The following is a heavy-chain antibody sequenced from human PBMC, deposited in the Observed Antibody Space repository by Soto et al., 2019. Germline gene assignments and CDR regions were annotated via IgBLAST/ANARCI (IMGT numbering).Heavy chain of an antibody. CDR1: GGSVSSGSYY. CDR2: IYYSGST. J-gene: IGHJ4*02. CDR3: ARGQFQYVWGSPFDY. V-gene: IGHV4-61*01. Sequence: SETLSLTCTVSGGSVSSGSYYWSWIRQPPGKGLEWIGYIYYSGSTNYNPSLKSRVTISVDTSKSQFSLKLSSVTAADTAVYYCARGQFQYVWGSPFDYWGQGTLVTVSS. D-gene: IGHD3-16*01.